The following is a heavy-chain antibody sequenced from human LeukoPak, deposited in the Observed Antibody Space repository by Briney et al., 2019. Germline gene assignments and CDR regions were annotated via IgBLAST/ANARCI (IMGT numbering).Heavy chain of an antibody. Sequence: SETLSLTCTVSGGSISSYYWSWIRQPPGKGLEWIGYIYYSGSTNYNPSLKSRVTISVDTSKNQFSLQLSSVTAADTAVYYCARPLGEDDAFDIWGQGTMVTVSS. CDR1: GGSISSYY. J-gene: IGHJ3*02. CDR2: IYYSGST. D-gene: IGHD3-16*01. CDR3: ARPLGEDDAFDI. V-gene: IGHV4-59*08.